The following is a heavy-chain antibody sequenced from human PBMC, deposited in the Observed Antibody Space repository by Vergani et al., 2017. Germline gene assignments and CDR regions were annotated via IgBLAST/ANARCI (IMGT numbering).Heavy chain of an antibody. D-gene: IGHD3-10*01. Sequence: QVQLQESGPGLVKPSETLSLMCSVSGYSISRGYYWGWIRQPPGKGLEWIATVFHSGSAYYNPSLRRRVTISVETSKNQFSLRLTTLTAAGTAVYYCARQNPYGSAHVDFWGRGGLVTVSA. V-gene: IGHV4-38-2*02. J-gene: IGHJ4*02. CDR1: GYSISRGYY. CDR2: VFHSGSA. CDR3: ARQNPYGSAHVDF.